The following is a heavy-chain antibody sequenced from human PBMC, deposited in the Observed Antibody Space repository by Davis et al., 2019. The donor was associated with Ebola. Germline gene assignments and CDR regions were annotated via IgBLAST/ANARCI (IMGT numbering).Heavy chain of an antibody. CDR1: GYTFTGYY. Sequence: ASVKVSCKASGYTFTGYYMHWVRQAPGQGLEWMGRINPNSGGTNYAQKFQGRVTMTRDTSISTAYMELSRLRSDDTAVYYCARVPTQSGGRVRVNWFDPWGQGTLVTVSS. V-gene: IGHV1-2*06. CDR2: INPNSGGT. J-gene: IGHJ5*02. D-gene: IGHD3-10*01. CDR3: ARVPTQSGGRVRVNWFDP.